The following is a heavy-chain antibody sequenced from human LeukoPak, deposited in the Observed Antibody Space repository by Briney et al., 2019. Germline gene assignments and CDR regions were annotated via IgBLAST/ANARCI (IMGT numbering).Heavy chain of an antibody. J-gene: IGHJ4*02. CDR2: IYSSGST. D-gene: IGHD3-16*02. V-gene: IGHV4-4*07. Sequence: SETLSLTCTVSGGSISSYYWSWIRQPAGKGLEWIGRIYSSGSTNYNPSLKSRVTMSVDTSKNQFSLKVTSVTAADTAVYYCASQYDYVWGSYRPFDYWGQGTLVTVSS. CDR1: GGSISSYY. CDR3: ASQYDYVWGSYRPFDY.